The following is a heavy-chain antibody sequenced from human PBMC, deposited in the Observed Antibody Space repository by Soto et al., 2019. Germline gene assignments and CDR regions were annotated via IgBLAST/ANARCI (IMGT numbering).Heavy chain of an antibody. V-gene: IGHV3-33*01. D-gene: IGHD3-3*01. Sequence: GGSLRLSCAASGFTFSSYGMHWVRQAPGKGLEWVAVIWYDGSNKYYADSVKGRFTISRDNSKNTLYLQMNSLRAEDTAVYYCARGFGVVGHYFDYWGQGTLVTVSS. CDR1: GFTFSSYG. J-gene: IGHJ4*02. CDR3: ARGFGVVGHYFDY. CDR2: IWYDGSNK.